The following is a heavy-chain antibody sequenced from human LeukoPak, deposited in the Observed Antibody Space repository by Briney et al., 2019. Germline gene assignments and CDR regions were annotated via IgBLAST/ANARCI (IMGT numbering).Heavy chain of an antibody. V-gene: IGHV6-1*01. CDR3: ARGNRDFDS. CDR1: GDSVSTNSAA. Sequence: SQTLSVTCAISGDSVSTNSAAWNWIRHSPSRGLEWLGRTYYRSKWYHDYAPSVQSRITINPDTSKNQFSLHLNSVTPEDTAVYYCARGNRDFDSWGQGTLVTVSS. D-gene: IGHD2-21*02. J-gene: IGHJ5*01. CDR2: TYYRSKWYH.